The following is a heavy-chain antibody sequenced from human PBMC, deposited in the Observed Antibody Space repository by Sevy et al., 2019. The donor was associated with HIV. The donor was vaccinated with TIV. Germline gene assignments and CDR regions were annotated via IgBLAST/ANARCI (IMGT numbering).Heavy chain of an antibody. CDR3: AKRGSKSGYALGY. CDR2: IQYDGSIQ. CDR1: GFTLSNYD. V-gene: IGHV3-30*02. D-gene: IGHD5-12*01. J-gene: IGHJ4*02. Sequence: GGSLRLSCIESGFTLSNYDIHWVRQAAGKGLEWVAFIQYDGSIQYYADSVKGRFTISRDNSKNTLYLQMNSLRPEDTAIYYCAKRGSKSGYALGYWDQGTLVTVSS.